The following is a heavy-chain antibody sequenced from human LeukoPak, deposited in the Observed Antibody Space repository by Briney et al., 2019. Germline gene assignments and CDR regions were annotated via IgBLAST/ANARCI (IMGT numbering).Heavy chain of an antibody. Sequence: PGESLRLSCAASGFTVITNDMTWVRQAPGKGLEWVSVLYSDGNTKYADSVQGRFTISRDNSNNTLYLEMDSLSPDDTAVYYCARDVEPLAANTLAYWGQGTLVTVSS. D-gene: IGHD1-14*01. CDR2: LYSDGNT. CDR1: GFTVITND. V-gene: IGHV3-53*01. J-gene: IGHJ4*02. CDR3: ARDVEPLAANTLAY.